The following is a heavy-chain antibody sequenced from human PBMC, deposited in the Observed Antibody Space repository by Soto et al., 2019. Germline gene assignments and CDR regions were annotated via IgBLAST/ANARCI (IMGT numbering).Heavy chain of an antibody. V-gene: IGHV3-15*01. Sequence: GGSLRLSCAASGMTFNKAWMSWVRQAPGKGLEWVGHIKSKTNGGTTEYAAPVRGRFTISRDDSKNTLYLQMNSLKIEVTALYSCATGGEYCSSPSCYDTFGYWGLGSLVTVSS. CDR2: IKSKTNGGTT. J-gene: IGHJ4*02. CDR1: GMTFNKAW. CDR3: ATGGEYCSSPSCYDTFGY. D-gene: IGHD2-2*01.